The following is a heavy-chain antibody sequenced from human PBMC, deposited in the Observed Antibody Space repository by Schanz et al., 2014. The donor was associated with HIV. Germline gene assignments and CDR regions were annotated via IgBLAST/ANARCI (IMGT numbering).Heavy chain of an antibody. J-gene: IGHJ4*02. Sequence: QVQLVESGGGVVQPGRSLRLSCAASGFTFSSLGMSWVRQAPGEGLEWVAVTWYDGSSKYYADSVKGRFTISRDNSKNTLYLQMNSLRAEDTAVYYCARGGLQWHPEWFDYWGQGTLVTVSS. D-gene: IGHD4-4*01. V-gene: IGHV3-33*08. CDR2: TWYDGSSK. CDR3: ARGGLQWHPEWFDY. CDR1: GFTFSSLG.